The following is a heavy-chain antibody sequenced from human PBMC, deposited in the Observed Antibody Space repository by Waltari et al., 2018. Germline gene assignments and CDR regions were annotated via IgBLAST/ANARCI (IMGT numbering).Heavy chain of an antibody. CDR2: ISGSGGST. J-gene: IGHJ3*02. CDR1: GFTFSRYA. CDR3: ARDQGGLLGAFDI. Sequence: EVQLLESGGGLVQPGGSLRLSCAASGFTFSRYAMSWVRQAPGKGLEWVSAISGSGGSTYYADSVKGRFTISRDNSKNTLYLQMNSLRAEDTAVYYCARDQGGLLGAFDIWGQGTMVTVSS. D-gene: IGHD3-10*01. V-gene: IGHV3-23*01.